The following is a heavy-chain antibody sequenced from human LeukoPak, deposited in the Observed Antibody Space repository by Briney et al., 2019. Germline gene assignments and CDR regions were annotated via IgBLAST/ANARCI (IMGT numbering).Heavy chain of an antibody. D-gene: IGHD1-26*01. CDR3: AKDREKAVGATIFDH. J-gene: IGHJ4*02. CDR2: ISFSGRST. Sequence: GGSLRLSCAVSGFTFSDYAMSWVRQAPGQGLEWVLGISFSGRSTNYADSVKGRFIISRDNSNNTLYLQMNSLRAEDTAVYYCAKDREKAVGATIFDHWGQGTLVTVSS. V-gene: IGHV3-23*01. CDR1: GFTFSDYA.